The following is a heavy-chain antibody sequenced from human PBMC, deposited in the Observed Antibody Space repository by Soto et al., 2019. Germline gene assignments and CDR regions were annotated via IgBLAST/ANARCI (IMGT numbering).Heavy chain of an antibody. CDR3: ARQFEGYCSSTSCYGPYYYYYYMDV. CDR2: IYYSGST. CDR1: GGSISSYY. D-gene: IGHD2-2*01. Sequence: PSETLSLTCTVSGGSISSYYWSWIRQPPGKGLEWIGYIYYSGSTNYNPSLKSRVTISVDTSKNQFSLKLSSVTAADTAVYYCARQFEGYCSSTSCYGPYYYYYYMDVWGKGTTVTVS. V-gene: IGHV4-59*08. J-gene: IGHJ6*03.